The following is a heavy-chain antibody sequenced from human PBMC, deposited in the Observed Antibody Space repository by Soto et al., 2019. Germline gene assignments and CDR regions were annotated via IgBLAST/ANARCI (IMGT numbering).Heavy chain of an antibody. Sequence: ASVKVSCKASGYTFTSHGISWVRQAPGQGLEWMGWISAYNANTIYAQKLQGRVTMTTDTYTSTAYLELRRLRSDDSAVYYCARNHPDTTQKSSLAQINYCCYGMDVWGQGTTVTVSS. CDR1: GYTFTSHG. CDR3: ARNHPDTTQKSSLAQINYCCYGMDV. J-gene: IGHJ6*02. D-gene: IGHD1-26*01. CDR2: ISAYNANT. V-gene: IGHV1-18*04.